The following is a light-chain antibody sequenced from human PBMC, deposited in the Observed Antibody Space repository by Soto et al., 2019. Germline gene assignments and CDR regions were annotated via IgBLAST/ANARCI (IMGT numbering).Light chain of an antibody. Sequence: SASAAVRVTFSWRASHTTGDWLAWYQQKPGKAPHLLIYAASSLQSGVPSRFSGSGSGTDFTLTISSLQPEDFATYYCQQSYSTPQPFGQGTKVDIK. CDR1: HTTGDW. J-gene: IGKJ1*01. CDR2: AAS. V-gene: IGKV1-39*01. CDR3: QQSYSTPQP.